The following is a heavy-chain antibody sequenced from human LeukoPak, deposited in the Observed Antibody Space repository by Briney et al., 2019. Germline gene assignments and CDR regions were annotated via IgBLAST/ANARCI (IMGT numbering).Heavy chain of an antibody. J-gene: IGHJ4*02. CDR2: TKPDGTAE. CDR1: GFTFRNYW. D-gene: IGHD2-15*01. CDR3: ARDGGLHTNFDY. V-gene: IGHV3-7*01. Sequence: PGGSLRLSCAASGFTFRNYWMGWVRQAPGKGLEWVANTKPDGTAEYYADSVRGRVTTSRDNANNFLYLQMNSLRGEDTAVYYCARDGGLHTNFDYWGQGTLVTVSS.